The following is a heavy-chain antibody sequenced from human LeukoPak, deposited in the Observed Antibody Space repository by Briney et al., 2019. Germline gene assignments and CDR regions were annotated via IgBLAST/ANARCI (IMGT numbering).Heavy chain of an antibody. CDR3: ARDTNYSSSWYWGYYFDY. V-gene: IGHV3-21*01. Sequence: GGSLRLSCAASGFTFSRSSMNWVRQAPGKGLEWVSSISSSSSYIYYADSVKGRFTISRDNAKNSLYLQMNSLRAEDTAVYYCARDTNYSSSWYWGYYFDYWGQGTLVTVSS. J-gene: IGHJ4*02. D-gene: IGHD6-13*01. CDR1: GFTFSRSS. CDR2: ISSSSSYI.